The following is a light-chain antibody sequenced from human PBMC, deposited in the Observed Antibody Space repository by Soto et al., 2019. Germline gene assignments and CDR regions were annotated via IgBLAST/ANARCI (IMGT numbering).Light chain of an antibody. CDR3: QQYNNWPLT. J-gene: IGKJ4*01. Sequence: EIVMRQSPATLYVSPGGRATLSCRASHSVGGDLAWYQQKPGQAPRLLIYGASTRATGIPAGFSGSGSGTEFTLTISSLQSEDFAVYYCQQYNNWPLTFGGGTKVEIK. V-gene: IGKV3-15*01. CDR2: GAS. CDR1: HSVGGD.